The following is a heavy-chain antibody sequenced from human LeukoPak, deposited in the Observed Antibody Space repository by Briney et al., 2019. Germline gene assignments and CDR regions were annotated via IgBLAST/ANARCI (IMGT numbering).Heavy chain of an antibody. CDR1: GFTLSSYS. V-gene: IGHV3-21*01. D-gene: IGHD6-19*01. CDR2: ISSKSTYI. Sequence: PGGSLRLSCAASGFTLSSYSMDWVRQAPGKGLEWVSSISSKSTYIFYADSVKGRFTISRDNAKNSLYLQMNSLRAEDTAVYYCARGVGIAVAGVFDYWGQGTLVTVSS. J-gene: IGHJ4*02. CDR3: ARGVGIAVAGVFDY.